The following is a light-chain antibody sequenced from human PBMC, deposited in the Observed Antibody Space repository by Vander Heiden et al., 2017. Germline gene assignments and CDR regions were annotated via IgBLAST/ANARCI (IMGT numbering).Light chain of an antibody. J-gene: IGKJ5*01. V-gene: IGKV3-11*02. Sequence: ELVLTQSPATLSLSPGESATLSCRASQSVSSYLAWYQQKPGQAPRLLIYDAANSATGIAARCSGIGSGRDFTLTISSREQEDFAVYYCQQRSNWPPITFGQGTRLEIK. CDR1: QSVSSY. CDR3: QQRSNWPPIT. CDR2: DAA.